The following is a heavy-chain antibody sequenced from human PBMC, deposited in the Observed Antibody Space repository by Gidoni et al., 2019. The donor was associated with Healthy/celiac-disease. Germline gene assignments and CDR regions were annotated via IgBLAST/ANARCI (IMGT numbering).Heavy chain of an antibody. V-gene: IGHV4-34*01. CDR3: ARGGDIVVVTAILSYFDY. J-gene: IGHJ4*02. Sequence: QVQLQQRGAGLLKPSETLSLTCAVYGGSFSGYYWSWIRQPPGKGLEWIGEINHSGSTNYNPSLKSRVTISVDTSKNQFSLKLSSVTAADTAVYYCARGGDIVVVTAILSYFDYWGQGTLVTVSS. CDR1: GGSFSGYY. CDR2: INHSGST. D-gene: IGHD2-21*02.